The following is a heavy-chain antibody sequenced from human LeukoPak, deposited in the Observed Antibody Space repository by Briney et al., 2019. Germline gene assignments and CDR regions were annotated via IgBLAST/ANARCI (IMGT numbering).Heavy chain of an antibody. D-gene: IGHD2/OR15-2a*01. CDR2: INSDGSWT. V-gene: IGHV3-74*01. Sequence: GSLRLSCAASGNYWMHWVRQVPGKGLVWVSHINSDGSWTSYADSVKGRFTTSKDSAKNTVYLQMNSLRAEDTAVYYCVSFYETYWGRGTLVTVSS. CDR3: VSFYETY. CDR1: GNYW. J-gene: IGHJ4*02.